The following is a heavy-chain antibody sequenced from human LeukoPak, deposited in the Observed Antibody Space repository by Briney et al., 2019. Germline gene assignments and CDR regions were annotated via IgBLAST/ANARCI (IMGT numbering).Heavy chain of an antibody. D-gene: IGHD4-17*01. J-gene: IGHJ4*01. V-gene: IGHV3-15*01. CDR1: GFTLSNAW. Sequence: GGSLRLSCAASGFTLSNAWMNWVRQAPSKGLEWVGLIKSKANGETRDYAAPVKGRFTISRDNAKNSLYLQLNSLRPENTALYCSTDPRSLLYWGHGTLVTVSS. CDR2: IKSKANGETR. CDR3: TDPRSLLY.